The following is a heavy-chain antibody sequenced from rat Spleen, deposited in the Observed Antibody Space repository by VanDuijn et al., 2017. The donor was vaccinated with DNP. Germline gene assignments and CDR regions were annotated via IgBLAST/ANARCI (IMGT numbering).Heavy chain of an antibody. J-gene: IGHJ3*01. CDR1: GFTFSSYW. Sequence: EVQLVETGGGLVQPGKSLKLSCVASGFTFSSYWMYWIRQAPGKGLEWVASISNTGDNTYYSDSVRGRFSLSRDNAKSTLYLQVNSLRSEDTATYYCATVHYYDGTRFAYWGQGTLVTVSS. CDR2: ISNTGDNT. CDR3: ATVHYYDGTRFAY. D-gene: IGHD1-12*02. V-gene: IGHV5-31*01.